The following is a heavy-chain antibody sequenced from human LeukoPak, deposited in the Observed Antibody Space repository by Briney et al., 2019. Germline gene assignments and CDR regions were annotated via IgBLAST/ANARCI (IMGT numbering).Heavy chain of an antibody. Sequence: GGSLRLSCAASGFTFSSYGMHWVRQAPGKGLERVAVISYDGSNKYYADSVKGRFTISRDNSKNTLYLQMNSLRAEDTAVYYCAKEGYSSSWYSRVAPFDYWGQGTLVTVSS. V-gene: IGHV3-30*18. J-gene: IGHJ4*02. D-gene: IGHD6-13*01. CDR1: GFTFSSYG. CDR2: ISYDGSNK. CDR3: AKEGYSSSWYSRVAPFDY.